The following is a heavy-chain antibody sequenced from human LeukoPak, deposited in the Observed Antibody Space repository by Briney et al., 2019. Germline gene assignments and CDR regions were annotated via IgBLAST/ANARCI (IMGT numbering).Heavy chain of an antibody. CDR2: NGGIT. D-gene: IGHD3-16*02. J-gene: IGHJ4*02. V-gene: IGHV3-64*01. CDR3: ARRGVWGSYRYKYYFDY. Sequence: NGGITYYANSVKGRFTISRDNSKNTLYLQMGSLRAEDMAVYYCARRGVWGSYRYKYYFDYWGQGTLVTVSS.